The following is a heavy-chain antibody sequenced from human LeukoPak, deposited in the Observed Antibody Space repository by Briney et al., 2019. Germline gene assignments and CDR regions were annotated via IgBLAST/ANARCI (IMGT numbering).Heavy chain of an antibody. J-gene: IGHJ4*02. D-gene: IGHD4-23*01. Sequence: SETLSLTCSVSGGSVSSGNNYWNWIRQPPGKGLEWIGSIHFSGSTNYNPSLRSRVTISVDTSKNQLSLKLSSVTAADTAVYYCARGYGGNPALAYWGQGTLVTVSS. CDR3: ARGYGGNPALAY. CDR1: GGSVSSGNNY. V-gene: IGHV4-61*01. CDR2: IHFSGST.